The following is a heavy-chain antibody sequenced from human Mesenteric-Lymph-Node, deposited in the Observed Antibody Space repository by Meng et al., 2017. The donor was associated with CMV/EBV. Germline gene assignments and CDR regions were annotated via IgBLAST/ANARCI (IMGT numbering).Heavy chain of an antibody. CDR1: GGSFSGDY. V-gene: IGHV4-34*01. D-gene: IGHD3-9*01. Sequence: YGGSFSGDYWSWIRQTPGKGLEWIGEINHSGSTNYNPSLKSRVTISVDTSKNQFSLKLSSVTAADTAVYYCARGNHYDILTGYSFDYWGQGTLVTVSS. CDR3: ARGNHYDILTGYSFDY. J-gene: IGHJ4*02. CDR2: INHSGST.